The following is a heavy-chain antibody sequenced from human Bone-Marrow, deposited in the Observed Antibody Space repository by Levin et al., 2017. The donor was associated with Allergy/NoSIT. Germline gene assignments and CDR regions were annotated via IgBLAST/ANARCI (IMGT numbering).Heavy chain of an antibody. CDR3: ARIFGVVITKHYYYYGMDV. J-gene: IGHJ6*02. V-gene: IGHV4-34*01. Sequence: SETLSLTCAVYGGSFSGYYWSWIRQPPGKGLEWIGEINHSGSTNYNPSLKSRVTISVDTSKNQFSLTLSSVTAADTAVYYCARIFGVVITKHYYYYGMDVWGQGTTVTVSS. D-gene: IGHD3-3*01. CDR1: GGSFSGYY. CDR2: INHSGST.